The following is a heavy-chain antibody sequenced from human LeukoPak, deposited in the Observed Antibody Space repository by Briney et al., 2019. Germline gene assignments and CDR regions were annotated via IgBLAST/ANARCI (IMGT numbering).Heavy chain of an antibody. CDR2: IIPILGIA. V-gene: IGHV1-69*04. CDR3: ALAGRFYFDY. D-gene: IGHD6-19*01. J-gene: IGHJ4*02. Sequence: SVKVSCKASGGTFSSYAISWVRQAPGQGLEWMGRIIPILGIANYAQKFQGRVTITADKSTSTAYMELSSLRSEDTAAYYCALAGRFYFDYWGQGTLVTVSS. CDR1: GGTFSSYA.